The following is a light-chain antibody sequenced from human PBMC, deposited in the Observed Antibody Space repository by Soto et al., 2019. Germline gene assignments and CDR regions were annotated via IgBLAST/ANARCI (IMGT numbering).Light chain of an antibody. CDR1: QSIKND. J-gene: IGKJ2*01. CDR3: QQYGGSPRT. Sequence: EIVLTQSPGTLSLSPGERATLSCRASQSIKNDLAWYQQRPGQSPRLLIYAASSRATGVPDRFSGGGSATDFTLTVSRLEPEDFAVYYCQQYGGSPRTFGQGTKLEIK. CDR2: AAS. V-gene: IGKV3-20*01.